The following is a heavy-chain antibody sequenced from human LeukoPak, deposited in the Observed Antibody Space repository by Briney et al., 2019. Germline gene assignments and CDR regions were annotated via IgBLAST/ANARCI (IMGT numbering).Heavy chain of an antibody. V-gene: IGHV4-30-4*08. CDR2: IYYSGST. D-gene: IGHD3-22*01. CDR3: ARAEVMDSSGYYYGSFDY. CDR1: GGTISSGDYY. Sequence: SQTLSLTCTVSGGTISSGDYYWSWLPQPPGKGLEWTGYIYYSGSTYYNPSLKSRVTISVDTSKNQFSLKLSSVTAADTAVYYCARAEVMDSSGYYYGSFDYWGQGTLVTVSS. J-gene: IGHJ4*02.